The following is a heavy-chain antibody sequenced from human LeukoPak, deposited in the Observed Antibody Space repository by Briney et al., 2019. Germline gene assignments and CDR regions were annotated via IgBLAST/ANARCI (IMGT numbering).Heavy chain of an antibody. V-gene: IGHV3-33*01. J-gene: IGHJ3*01. D-gene: IGHD6-13*01. Sequence: GRSLRLSCAASGFTFSSYGMHWVRQAPGKGLEWVAVIWYDGSNKYYADSVKGRFTISRDNSKNTLYLQMNSLRAEDTAVYYCARHCGSSWYTGDDAFDVWGQGTMVTVSS. CDR3: ARHCGSSWYTGDDAFDV. CDR2: IWYDGSNK. CDR1: GFTFSSYG.